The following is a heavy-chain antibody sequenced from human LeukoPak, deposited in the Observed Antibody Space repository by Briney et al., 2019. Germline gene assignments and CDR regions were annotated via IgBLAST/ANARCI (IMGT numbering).Heavy chain of an antibody. CDR2: IIPIFGTA. D-gene: IGHD3-3*01. Sequence: SVKFSCKASGGTFGRYVISWVRQAPGQGLEWMGGIIPIFGTANYAQKFQGRVTITADESTITAYMELSSLRSEDTAVYYCARGAFGVFPPATYYYYMDVWGKGTTVPVSS. J-gene: IGHJ6*03. CDR1: GGTFGRYV. V-gene: IGHV1-69*13. CDR3: ARGAFGVFPPATYYYYMDV.